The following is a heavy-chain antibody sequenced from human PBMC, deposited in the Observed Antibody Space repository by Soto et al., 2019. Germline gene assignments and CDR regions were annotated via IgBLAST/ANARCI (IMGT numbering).Heavy chain of an antibody. Sequence: SSETLSLTCTVSGASISGFYWSWIRKSAGKGLEWIGRIYATGTTDYNPSLKSRVMMSVDTSKKQFSLKLRSVTAADTAVYYCVRDGTKTLRDWFDPWGQGISVTVSS. V-gene: IGHV4-4*07. J-gene: IGHJ5*02. CDR2: IYATGTT. D-gene: IGHD1-1*01. CDR3: VRDGTKTLRDWFDP. CDR1: GASISGFY.